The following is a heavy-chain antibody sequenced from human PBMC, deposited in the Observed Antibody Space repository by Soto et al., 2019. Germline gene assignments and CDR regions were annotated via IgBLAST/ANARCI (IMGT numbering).Heavy chain of an antibody. CDR2: ISYDGSNK. CDR1: GFTFSSYA. J-gene: IGHJ6*01. V-gene: IGHV3-30-3*01. CDR3: ARDKEYYDFSSAISPGRSHYGMDV. Sequence: RLSCAASGFTFSSYAMHWFRQAPGKGLEWVAVISYDGSNKYYADSVKGRFTISRDNSKNTLYLQRNSLRAEDTAVYYCARDKEYYDFSSAISPGRSHYGMDVWGQGTTVTVSS. D-gene: IGHD3-3*01.